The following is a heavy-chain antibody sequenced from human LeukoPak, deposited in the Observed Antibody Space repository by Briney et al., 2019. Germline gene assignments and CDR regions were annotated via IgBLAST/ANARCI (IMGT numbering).Heavy chain of an antibody. CDR2: IKSRSDGGAT. D-gene: IGHD5-18*01. J-gene: IGHJ4*02. CDR3: TSGIDTIDF. Sequence: GGTLWLSWSDSGFEVRNVWKGWSCRGSGNSLKKVGRIKSRSDGGATDYAAPVTGRFTISRDDSRNTLYLEMNSLKTEDTAVYDRTSGIDTIDFWGQGTLVTVSS. CDR1: GFEVRNVW. V-gene: IGHV3-15*01.